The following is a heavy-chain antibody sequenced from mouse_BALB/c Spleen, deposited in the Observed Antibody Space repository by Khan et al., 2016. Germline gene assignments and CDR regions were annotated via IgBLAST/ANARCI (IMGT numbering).Heavy chain of an antibody. D-gene: IGHD1-2*01. CDR3: ARLHYYGWFAY. J-gene: IGHJ3*01. Sequence: EVKLLASGGCLFHPGGSLKLSFAASCFDFSRYWMSWVRQAPGKGLEWIGEINPDSSTINYMPSLKDKFIISRDNAKNTLYLQMSKVRSEDTALYYCARLHYYGWFAYWGQGTLVTVSA. CDR1: CFDFSRYW. CDR2: INPDSSTI. V-gene: IGHV4-1*02.